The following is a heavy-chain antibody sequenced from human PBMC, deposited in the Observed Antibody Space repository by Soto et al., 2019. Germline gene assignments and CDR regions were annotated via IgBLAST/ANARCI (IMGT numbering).Heavy chain of an antibody. V-gene: IGHV3-15*01. J-gene: IGHJ4*02. Sequence: TGGSLRLSCAASGFTFSNAWMSWVRQAPGKGLEWVGRIKSKTDGGTTDYAAPVKGRFTISRDDSKNTLYLQMNSLKTEDTAVYYCTTAWGDTAMVFDYWGQGTLVTVSS. CDR3: TTAWGDTAMVFDY. CDR2: IKSKTDGGTT. CDR1: GFTFSNAW. D-gene: IGHD5-18*01.